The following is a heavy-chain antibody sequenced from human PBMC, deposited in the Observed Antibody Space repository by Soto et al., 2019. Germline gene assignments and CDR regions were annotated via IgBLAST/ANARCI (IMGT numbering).Heavy chain of an antibody. J-gene: IGHJ6*02. D-gene: IGHD2-21*01. Sequence: PSETLSLTCTVSGGSISSGDYYWSWIRQPPGKGLEWIGYIYYSGSTYYNPSLKSRVTISVDTSKNQFSLKLSSVTAADTAVYYCARVFLQYYYYYGMDVWGQGTTVTVSS. V-gene: IGHV4-30-4*01. CDR2: IYYSGST. CDR3: ARVFLQYYYYYGMDV. CDR1: GGSISSGDYY.